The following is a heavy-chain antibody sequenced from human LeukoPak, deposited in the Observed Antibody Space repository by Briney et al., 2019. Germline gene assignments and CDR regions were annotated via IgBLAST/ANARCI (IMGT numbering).Heavy chain of an antibody. D-gene: IGHD3-3*01. CDR2: IYTSGST. Sequence: SETLSLTCTVSGGSISSYYWSRIRQPPGKGLEWIGYIYTSGSTNYNPSLKSRVTISVDTSKNQFSLKLSSVTATDTAVYYCARHTKYYDFWSGYHNWFDPWGQGTLVTVSS. CDR1: GGSISSYY. CDR3: ARHTKYYDFWSGYHNWFDP. V-gene: IGHV4-4*09. J-gene: IGHJ5*02.